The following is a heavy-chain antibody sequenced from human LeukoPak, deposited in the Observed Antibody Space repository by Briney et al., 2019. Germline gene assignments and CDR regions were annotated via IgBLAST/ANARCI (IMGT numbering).Heavy chain of an antibody. J-gene: IGHJ4*02. CDR2: ISGSGGST. CDR1: GFTFRRYG. V-gene: IGHV3-23*01. D-gene: IGHD6-19*01. CDR3: ARSPEAGPPNYFDY. Sequence: GGSLRLSCAASGFTFRRYGMNWVRQAPGKGLEWVSAISGSGGSTYYGDSVKGRFTISRDNSKNTLYLQMNSLTAEDTAVYYCARSPEAGPPNYFDYLGQGTLVTVSS.